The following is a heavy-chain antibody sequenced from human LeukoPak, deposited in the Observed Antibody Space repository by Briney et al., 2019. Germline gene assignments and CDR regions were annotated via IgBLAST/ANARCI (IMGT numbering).Heavy chain of an antibody. Sequence: KTSETLSLTCTVSGGSISSYYWSWIRQPPAKGLEWIGHIYYSGSTKYNPSLRSRVTISVDTSKNQFSLKVSSVTAADTAVYYCARVTSGSYYGGYYYMDVWGKGTTVTISS. J-gene: IGHJ6*03. CDR1: GGSISSYY. V-gene: IGHV4-59*01. CDR2: IYYSGST. CDR3: ARVTSGSYYGGYYYMDV. D-gene: IGHD1-26*01.